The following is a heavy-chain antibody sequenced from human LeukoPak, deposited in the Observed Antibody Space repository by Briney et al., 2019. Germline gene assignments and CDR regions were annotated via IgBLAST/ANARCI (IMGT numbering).Heavy chain of an antibody. CDR2: IIPIFGTA. Sequence: GASVKVSCKASGGTFSSYAISWVRQAPGQGLEWMGGIIPIFGTANYAQKFQGRVTITADKSTSTAYMELSSLRSEDTAVYYCARDTSGYYLDYWGQGTLVTVSS. CDR3: ARDTSGYYLDY. CDR1: GGTFSSYA. V-gene: IGHV1-69*06. J-gene: IGHJ4*02. D-gene: IGHD3-22*01.